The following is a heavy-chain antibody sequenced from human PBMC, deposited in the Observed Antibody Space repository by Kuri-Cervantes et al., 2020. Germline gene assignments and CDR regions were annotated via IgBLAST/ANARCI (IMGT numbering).Heavy chain of an antibody. Sequence: SQTLSLTCAVYGGSFSGYYWSWIRQPPGKGLEWIGEINHSGSTNYNPSLKSRVTISVDTSKNQFSLKLSSVTAADTAVYYCARAYDDSGYRMQYFQHWGQGTLVTVSS. V-gene: IGHV4-34*01. CDR3: ARAYDDSGYRMQYFQH. J-gene: IGHJ1*01. CDR2: INHSGST. CDR1: GGSFSGYY. D-gene: IGHD3-22*01.